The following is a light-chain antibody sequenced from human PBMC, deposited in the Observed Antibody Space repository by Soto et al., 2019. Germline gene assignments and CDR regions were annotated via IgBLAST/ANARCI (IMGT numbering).Light chain of an antibody. CDR1: QSVKSN. CDR2: GAA. CDR3: QQFNDCPPWT. V-gene: IGKV3-15*01. Sequence: IVLTQSPATLSVSAGERATLSCRASQSVKSNSAWYQKKPGQAPRLLLYGAATRATGSPVRFSGSGSGAEFTLTISSLQSEDFAVYYCQQFNDCPPWTFGQGTNVDI. J-gene: IGKJ1*01.